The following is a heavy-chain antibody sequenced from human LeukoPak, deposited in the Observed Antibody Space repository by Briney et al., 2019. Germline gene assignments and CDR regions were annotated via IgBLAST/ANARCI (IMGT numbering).Heavy chain of an antibody. CDR3: ARCGNWYNWNDGYDY. V-gene: IGHV1-2*02. J-gene: IGHJ4*02. CDR2: INPNSGGT. D-gene: IGHD1-20*01. Sequence: GASVKVSFKASGYTFTGYYMHWVRQAPGQGLEWMGWINPNSGGTNYAQKFQGRVTMTRDTSISTAYMELSRLRSDDTAVYYCARCGNWYNWNDGYDYWGQGTLVTVSS. CDR1: GYTFTGYY.